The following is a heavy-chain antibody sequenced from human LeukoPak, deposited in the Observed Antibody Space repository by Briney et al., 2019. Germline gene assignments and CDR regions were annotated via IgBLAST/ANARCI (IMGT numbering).Heavy chain of an antibody. D-gene: IGHD1-26*01. CDR2: INRSGST. CDR3: ARGLGSGSRLIP. CDR1: GGSFSGYY. Sequence: SETLSLTCAVYGGSFSGYYWSWIRQPPGKGLEWIGEINRSGSTNYNPSLKSRVTISVDTSKNQFSLKLSSVTAADTAVYYCARGLGSGSRLIPWGQGTLVTVSS. V-gene: IGHV4-34*01. J-gene: IGHJ5*02.